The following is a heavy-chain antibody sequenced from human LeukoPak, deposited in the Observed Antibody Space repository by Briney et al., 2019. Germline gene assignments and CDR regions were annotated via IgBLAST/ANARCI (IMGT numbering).Heavy chain of an antibody. Sequence: SETLSLTCTVSGGSISSYYWSWIRRPPGKGLEWIGYIYYSGSTNYNPSLKSRVTISVDTSKNQFSLKLSSVTAADTAVYYCARVLRFVDYYYYGMDVWGQGTTVTVSS. V-gene: IGHV4-59*01. CDR3: ARVLRFVDYYYYGMDV. J-gene: IGHJ6*02. D-gene: IGHD3-3*01. CDR1: GGSISSYY. CDR2: IYYSGST.